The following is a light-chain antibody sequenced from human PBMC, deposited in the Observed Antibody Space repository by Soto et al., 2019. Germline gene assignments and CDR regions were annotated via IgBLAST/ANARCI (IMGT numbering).Light chain of an antibody. CDR3: CSYAGSRTYV. V-gene: IGLV2-23*02. CDR2: EVN. J-gene: IGLJ1*01. Sequence: QSALTQPASVSGSPGQSITISCTGTSSDVGGYNYVSWYQQHPGKAPKLMIYEVNKRPSGVSDRFSGSKSGNTASLTISGLQAEDEADYYCCSYAGSRTYVFGTGTKVTVL. CDR1: SSDVGGYNY.